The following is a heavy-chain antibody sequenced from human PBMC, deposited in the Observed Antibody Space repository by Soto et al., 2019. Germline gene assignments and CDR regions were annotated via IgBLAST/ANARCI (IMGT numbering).Heavy chain of an antibody. Sequence: EVQLVESGGGLVQPGGSLRLSCAASGVSISNYWMHWVRQAPGKGLVWVSHISPDGSIPNYADSVKGRFTISRDNAKSTLYLQMNSLTAEDTAVYYCAKEWSACDIWGQGTVVTVSS. CDR3: AKEWSACDI. D-gene: IGHD1-26*01. V-gene: IGHV3-74*01. J-gene: IGHJ3*02. CDR2: ISPDGSIP. CDR1: GVSISNYW.